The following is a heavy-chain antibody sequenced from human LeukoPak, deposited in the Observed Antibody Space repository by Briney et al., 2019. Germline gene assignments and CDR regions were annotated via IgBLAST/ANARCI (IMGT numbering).Heavy chain of an antibody. CDR3: AKDPRRQWELRPVYFDY. D-gene: IGHD1-26*01. CDR1: GFTFSSYA. V-gene: IGHV3-23*01. Sequence: GGSLRLSCAASGFTFSSYAMSWVRQAPGKGLEWVSAISGSGGSTYYADSVKGRFTISRDNSKNTLYLQMNSLRAEDTAVYYCAKDPRRQWELRPVYFDYWGQGTLVTVSS. J-gene: IGHJ4*02. CDR2: ISGSGGST.